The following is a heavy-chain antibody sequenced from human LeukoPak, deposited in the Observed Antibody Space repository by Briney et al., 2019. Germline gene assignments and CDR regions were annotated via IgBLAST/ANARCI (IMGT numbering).Heavy chain of an antibody. CDR2: INPNSGGT. Sequence: ASVKVSCKASGYTFTGYYMHWVRQAPGQGLAWMGRINPNSGGTNYAQEFQGRVTMTRDTSISTAYMELSRLRSDDTAVYYCARDDSGSYNFDYWGQGTLVTVSS. CDR1: GYTFTGYY. CDR3: ARDDSGSYNFDY. J-gene: IGHJ4*02. V-gene: IGHV1-2*06. D-gene: IGHD1-26*01.